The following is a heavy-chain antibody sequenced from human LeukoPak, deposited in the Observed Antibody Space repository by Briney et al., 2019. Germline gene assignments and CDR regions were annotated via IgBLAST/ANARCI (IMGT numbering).Heavy chain of an antibody. Sequence: ASETLSLTCTVSGGSISSDYWSWIRQPPGKGLEWIGYIYYSGSTNYNPSLKSRVTISVDTSKNQFSLKLSSVTAADTAVYYCARHVHGCGGNLYYFAYWGQGTLVTVSS. CDR3: ARHVHGCGGNLYYFAY. J-gene: IGHJ4*02. V-gene: IGHV4-59*08. CDR2: IYYSGST. D-gene: IGHD4-23*01. CDR1: GGSISSDY.